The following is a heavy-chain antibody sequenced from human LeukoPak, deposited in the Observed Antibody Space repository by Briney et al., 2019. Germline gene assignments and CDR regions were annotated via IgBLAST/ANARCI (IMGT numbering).Heavy chain of an antibody. J-gene: IGHJ4*02. CDR2: IKEDGSET. V-gene: IGHV3-7*03. CDR1: GFTFSNYW. Sequence: GGSLRLSCAAFGFTFSNYWMSWVRQAPGKGPEWMGNIKEDGSETYYMDSVKGRFTISRDNAQNSLYLHMHSLRVEDTAVYYCARDPYVSNFDYWGQGTLVTVSS. CDR3: ARDPYVSNFDY. D-gene: IGHD3-10*02.